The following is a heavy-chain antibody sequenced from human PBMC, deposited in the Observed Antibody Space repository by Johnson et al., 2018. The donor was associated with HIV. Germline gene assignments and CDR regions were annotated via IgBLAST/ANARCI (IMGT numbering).Heavy chain of an antibody. D-gene: IGHD1-26*01. CDR3: AKVDSGSYFDACDI. J-gene: IGHJ3*02. CDR2: ISWNSGSI. V-gene: IGHV3-9*01. CDR1: GFTFDDYA. Sequence: VQLVESGGGLVQPGRSLRLSCAASGFTFDDYAMHWVRQAPGKGLEWVSGISWNSGSIGYADSVKGRFTISRDNAKNSLYLQMNSLRAEDTALYYCAKVDSGSYFDACDIWGQGTMVIVSS.